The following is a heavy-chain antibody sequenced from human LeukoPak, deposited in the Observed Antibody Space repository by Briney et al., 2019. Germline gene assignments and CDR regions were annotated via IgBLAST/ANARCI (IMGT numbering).Heavy chain of an antibody. Sequence: PSETLSLTCTVSGGSISSYYWSWIRQPPGKGLEWIGYIYYSGSTNYNPSLKSRVTIPLDTSKNQFSLNLSSVTAADTAVYYCARKSFHTSSYDYWGQGTLVTVSS. CDR3: ARKSFHTSSYDY. D-gene: IGHD2-2*01. J-gene: IGHJ4*02. CDR1: GGSISSYY. CDR2: IYYSGST. V-gene: IGHV4-59*01.